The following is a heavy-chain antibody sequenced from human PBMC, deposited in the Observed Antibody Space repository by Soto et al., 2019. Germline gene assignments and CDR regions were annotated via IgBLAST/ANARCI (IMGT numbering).Heavy chain of an antibody. CDR2: IKGDVSVT. J-gene: IGHJ6*03. CDR1: GFTFSSYW. Sequence: EVQLVESGGGLVQPGGSLRLSCAASGFTFSSYWMHWVRQDPGKGLVWVARIKGDVSVTNYADSVKGRVTISRDNAKNTLYFKMNSLRDEDTAVYYSARGVADYYYMDVWGKGPTVIVSS. D-gene: IGHD3-10*01. V-gene: IGHV3-74*01. CDR3: ARGVADYYYMDV.